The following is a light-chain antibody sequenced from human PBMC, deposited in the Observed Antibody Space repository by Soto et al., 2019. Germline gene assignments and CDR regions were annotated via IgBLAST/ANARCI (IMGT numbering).Light chain of an antibody. J-gene: IGLJ1*01. CDR1: SPNIGGNS. CDR2: DDN. Sequence: QSVLTQPPSVSAAPGQKVTISCSGSSPNIGGNSVSWYQQLPGTAPKLLIYDDNKRPSVIPDPFSGSKSGTSATLGITGFQTGDEADYYCGSWDSRLSANDFATGTKVTVL. CDR3: GSWDSRLSAND. V-gene: IGLV1-51*01.